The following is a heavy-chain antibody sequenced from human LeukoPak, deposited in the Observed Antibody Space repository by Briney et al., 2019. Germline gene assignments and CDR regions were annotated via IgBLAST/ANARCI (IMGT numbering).Heavy chain of an antibody. Sequence: GASVKVSCKASGGTFSSYAISWVRQAPGQGLEWMGRIIPILGIANYAQKFQGRVTITADKSTSTAYMELSSLRSEDTAVYYCARVGAVAGWFDPWGQGTLVTVSS. CDR3: ARVGAVAGWFDP. V-gene: IGHV1-69*04. D-gene: IGHD6-19*01. CDR2: IIPILGIA. CDR1: GGTFSSYA. J-gene: IGHJ5*02.